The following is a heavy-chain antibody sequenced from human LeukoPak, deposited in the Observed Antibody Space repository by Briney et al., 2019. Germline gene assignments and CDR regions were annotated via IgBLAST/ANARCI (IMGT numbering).Heavy chain of an antibody. J-gene: IGHJ4*02. CDR3: AKEISHTLTAMATHVIDY. Sequence: GGSLRLSCAASGFTFSSYGMHWVRQAPGKGLEWVAVISYDGSNKYYADSAKGRFTISRDNSKNTLYLQMNSLRAEDTAVYYCAKEISHTLTAMATHVIDYWGQGTLVTVSS. CDR1: GFTFSSYG. D-gene: IGHD5-18*01. V-gene: IGHV3-30*18. CDR2: ISYDGSNK.